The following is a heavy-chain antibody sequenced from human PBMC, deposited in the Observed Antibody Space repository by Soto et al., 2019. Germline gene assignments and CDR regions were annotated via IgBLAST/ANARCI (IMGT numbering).Heavy chain of an antibody. CDR1: GFTFSGSA. D-gene: IGHD1-26*01. V-gene: IGHV3-73*01. Sequence: GGSLRLSCAASGFTFSGSAMHWVRQASGKGLEWVGRIRSKANSYATAYAASVKGRFTISRDDSKNTAYLQMNSLKTEDTAVYYCTRHIAEVGATNGFDYWGQGTLVTVSS. CDR3: TRHIAEVGATNGFDY. J-gene: IGHJ4*02. CDR2: IRSKANSYAT.